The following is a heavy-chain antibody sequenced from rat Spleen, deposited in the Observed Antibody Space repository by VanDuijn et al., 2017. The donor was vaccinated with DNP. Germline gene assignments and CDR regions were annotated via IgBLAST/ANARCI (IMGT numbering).Heavy chain of an antibody. J-gene: IGHJ3*01. Sequence: QVQLKESGPGLVQPSQTLSLTCTVSGFSLTSYAVSWVRQPPGKGLEWIAAISSGGSTYYNSALKSRLSISRDTSKSQVLLKMNSLQTEDTAIYFCARDYYSSSFVYWGQGTLVTVSS. CDR2: ISSGGST. V-gene: IGHV2S12*01. D-gene: IGHD1-2*01. CDR3: ARDYYSSSFVY. CDR1: GFSLTSYA.